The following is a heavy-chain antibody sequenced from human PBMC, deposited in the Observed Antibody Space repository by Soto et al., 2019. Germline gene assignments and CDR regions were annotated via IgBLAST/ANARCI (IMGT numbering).Heavy chain of an antibody. D-gene: IGHD5-18*01. J-gene: IGHJ4*02. CDR3: ARAVSYGPYYFDY. V-gene: IGHV4-59*01. CDR1: GGSISSYY. Sequence: SETLSLTCTVSGGSISSYYWSWIRQPPGKGLEWIGYIYYSGSTNYNPSLKSRGTISVDTSKNHFSLKLSSVTAADTAVYYCARAVSYGPYYFDYWGQGTLVTVSS. CDR2: IYYSGST.